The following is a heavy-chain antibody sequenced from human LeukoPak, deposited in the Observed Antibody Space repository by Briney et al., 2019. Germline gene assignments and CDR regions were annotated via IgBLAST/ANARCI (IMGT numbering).Heavy chain of an antibody. J-gene: IGHJ4*02. CDR2: LHHSGST. CDR3: ERTTTFDY. V-gene: IGHV4-34*01. D-gene: IGHD1-1*01. CDR1: GGSFSGYY. Sequence: SETLSLTCAVYGGSFSGYYWSGLRQPPGKGRKWIGKLHHSGSTNYNQSLKGSVTISVDTSKNQFSLKVSSVTAADTVVYYCERTTTFDYWGQGTLVTVSS.